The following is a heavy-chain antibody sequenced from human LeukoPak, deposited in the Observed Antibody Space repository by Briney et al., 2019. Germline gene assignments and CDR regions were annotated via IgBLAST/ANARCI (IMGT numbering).Heavy chain of an antibody. CDR1: GVTFSNYG. J-gene: IGHJ4*02. CDR2: ISSSGSYI. Sequence: GGFLRLSCAGSGVTFSNYGMDWVRQAPGKGLEWVSSISSSGSYIWYADSVKGRFAISRDNAKNSLYLQMNSLRAEDTAVYYCARERDCSGSTCVAYYFDYWSQGTLVTVSS. CDR3: ARERDCSGSTCVAYYFDY. D-gene: IGHD2-2*01. V-gene: IGHV3-21*01.